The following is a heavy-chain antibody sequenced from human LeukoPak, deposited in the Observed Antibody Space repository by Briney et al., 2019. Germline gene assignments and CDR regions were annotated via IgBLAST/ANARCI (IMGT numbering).Heavy chain of an antibody. Sequence: SETLSLTCTVSGGSVSSGNYYWSWIRQPAGKGLEWIGHIYISGSTNYNPSLKSRVTISVDTSKKQFSLRLSSVAAADTAVYYCARGVIVAPNLNWFDPWGQGTLVTVSS. J-gene: IGHJ5*02. CDR1: GGSVSSGNYY. D-gene: IGHD5-12*01. CDR2: IYISGST. CDR3: ARGVIVAPNLNWFDP. V-gene: IGHV4-61*09.